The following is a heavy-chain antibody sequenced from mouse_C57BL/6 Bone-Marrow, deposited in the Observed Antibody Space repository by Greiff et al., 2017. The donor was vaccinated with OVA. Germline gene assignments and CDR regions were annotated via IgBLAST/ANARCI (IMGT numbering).Heavy chain of an antibody. CDR1: GFNIKDDY. Sequence: EVQLQQSGAELVRPGASVKLSCTASGFNIKDDYMHWVKQRPEQGLAWIGWIDPENGDTEYASKFQGKATITAATSSNTAYLHLTSLSSEDPAVYSCTSYGNFAYWGPGTTLTVSS. CDR2: IDPENGDT. CDR3: TSYGNFAY. D-gene: IGHD2-1*01. J-gene: IGHJ2*01. V-gene: IGHV14-4*01.